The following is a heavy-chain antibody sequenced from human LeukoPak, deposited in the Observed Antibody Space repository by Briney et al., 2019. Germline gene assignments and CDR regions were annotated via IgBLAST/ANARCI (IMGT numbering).Heavy chain of an antibody. D-gene: IGHD5-18*01. Sequence: GGSLRLSCAASGFTFSSYGMHWVRQAPGKGLEWVAFIRYDGSNKYYSDSVKGRFTISRDNSKNTLYLQMNSLRAEDTAGYYCARGVRDGYSYGFYFDYWGQGALVTVSS. CDR2: IRYDGSNK. CDR1: GFTFSSYG. J-gene: IGHJ4*02. V-gene: IGHV3-30*02. CDR3: ARGVRDGYSYGFYFDY.